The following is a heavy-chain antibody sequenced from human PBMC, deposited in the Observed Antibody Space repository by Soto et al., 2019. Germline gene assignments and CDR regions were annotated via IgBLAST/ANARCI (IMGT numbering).Heavy chain of an antibody. CDR1: GFTFSSYA. Sequence: XGSLRLSFAASGFTFSSYAMSWVRQAPGKGLEWVSAISGSGGSTYYADSVKGRFTISRDNSKNTLYLQMNSLRAEDTAIFYCVTSSYDYYYYGMDVWGQGTTVTVPS. D-gene: IGHD2-2*01. CDR2: ISGSGGST. V-gene: IGHV3-23*01. J-gene: IGHJ6*02. CDR3: VTSSYDYYYYGMDV.